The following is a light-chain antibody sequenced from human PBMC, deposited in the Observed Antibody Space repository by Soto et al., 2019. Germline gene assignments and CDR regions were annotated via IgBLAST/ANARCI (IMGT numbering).Light chain of an antibody. J-gene: IGKJ4*01. CDR3: QQYISYSLRT. CDR1: QSISNW. Sequence: DIQMTQSPSTLSSSVGDRVTITCRASQSISNWLAWYQQKPGKAPKLLIYEASNLESGVPSRFSGSGSGTEFTLTISSLQPDDVVNYCYQQYISYSLRTFGGGTKVEIK. V-gene: IGKV1-5*03. CDR2: EAS.